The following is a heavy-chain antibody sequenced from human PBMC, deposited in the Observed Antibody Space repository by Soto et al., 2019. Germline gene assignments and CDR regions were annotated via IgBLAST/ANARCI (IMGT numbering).Heavy chain of an antibody. D-gene: IGHD2-15*01. V-gene: IGHV1-69*13. J-gene: IGHJ6*02. CDR1: GGTFSSYA. CDR3: ARVVGRPPYYYYGMDV. Sequence: ASVKVSCKASGGTFSSYAISWGRQAPGRGLEWMGGIIPIFGTANYAQKFQGRVTITADESTSTAYMELSSLRSEDTAVYYCARVVGRPPYYYYGMDVWGQGTTVTVSS. CDR2: IIPIFGTA.